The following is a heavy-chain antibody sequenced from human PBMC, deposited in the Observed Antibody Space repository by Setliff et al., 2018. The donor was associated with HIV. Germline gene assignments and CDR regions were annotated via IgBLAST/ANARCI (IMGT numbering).Heavy chain of an antibody. CDR3: ARGRSCESDCCWLYYNYYYGMDV. CDR1: GGSISSGTYY. J-gene: IGHJ6*02. CDR2: IYTSGST. D-gene: IGHD3-10*01. V-gene: IGHV4-61*02. Sequence: SETLSLTCTVSGGSISSGTYYWSWIRKPAGKGLEWIGRIYTSGSTNYNPYLKSRVTISVDTSKKQLSLKVTSVTDAETAIYYRARGRSCESDCCWLYYNYYYGMDVWAQGTAVTVTS.